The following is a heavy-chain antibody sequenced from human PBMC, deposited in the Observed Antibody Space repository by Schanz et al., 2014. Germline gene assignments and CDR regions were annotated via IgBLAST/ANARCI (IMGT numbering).Heavy chain of an antibody. Sequence: PLVEFGGGLVQPGGSLRLSCEASGFSFSVSWMNWVRQAPGKGLEWVATIKEDGSQKYYLDSVKGRFTISRDNARNSLYLPMTSLRAEDTALYYCTRDRAYHSFDYWGQGTLVTVSS. CDR1: GFSFSVSW. V-gene: IGHV3-7*01. CDR3: TRDRAYHSFDY. D-gene: IGHD1-26*01. CDR2: IKEDGSQK. J-gene: IGHJ4*02.